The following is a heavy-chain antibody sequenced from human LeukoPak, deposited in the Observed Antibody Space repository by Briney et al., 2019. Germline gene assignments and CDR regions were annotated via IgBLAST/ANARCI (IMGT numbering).Heavy chain of an antibody. D-gene: IGHD6-19*01. V-gene: IGHV3-21*01. CDR1: GFTFSSYS. CDR3: ARAAGTGIDY. J-gene: IGHJ4*02. CDR2: ISSSDTYI. Sequence: GGSLRLSCAASGFTFSSYSMNWVRQAPGKGLEWVSSISSSDTYIYYADSVKGRFTISRDNAKNSLYLQMNSLRAEDTAVYYCARAAGTGIDYWGQGTLITVS.